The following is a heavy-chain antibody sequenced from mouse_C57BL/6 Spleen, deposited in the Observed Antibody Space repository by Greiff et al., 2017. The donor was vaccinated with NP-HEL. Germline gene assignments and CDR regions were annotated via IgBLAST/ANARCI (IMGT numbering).Heavy chain of an antibody. CDR1: GYTFTSYW. CDR3: ARNYYGSSYAWFAY. J-gene: IGHJ3*01. D-gene: IGHD1-1*01. CDR2: IDPSDSYT. V-gene: IGHV1-50*01. Sequence: VQLQQSGAELVKPGASVKLSCKASGYTFTSYWMQWVKQRPGQGLEWIGEIDPSDSYTNYNQKFKGKATLTVDTSSSTAYMQLSSLTSEDSAVYYCARNYYGSSYAWFAYWGQGTLVTVSA.